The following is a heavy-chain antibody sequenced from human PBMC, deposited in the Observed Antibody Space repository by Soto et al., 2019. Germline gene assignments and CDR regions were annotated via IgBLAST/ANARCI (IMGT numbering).Heavy chain of an antibody. D-gene: IGHD6-6*01. CDR2: ISWDGNNK. V-gene: IGHV3-30*18. CDR1: GFGFGSYG. Sequence: QVQVVESGGAVVQPGRSLRLSCAASGFGFGSYGRHWVRQAPGKGLEWVAIISWDGNNKYYAYSVRGRFTVSRDSSKNTLFLQMNSLRVEDTAMYYCAKGGSSSARDFDRWGQGTLVTVSS. J-gene: IGHJ5*02. CDR3: AKGGSSSARDFDR.